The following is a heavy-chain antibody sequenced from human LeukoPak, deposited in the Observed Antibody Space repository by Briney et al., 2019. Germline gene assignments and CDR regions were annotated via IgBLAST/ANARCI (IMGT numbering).Heavy chain of an antibody. CDR1: GFSFSNYP. CDR2: ISSSSTYI. J-gene: IGHJ4*02. CDR3: AKEGYYFDGGTYYYLDS. D-gene: IGHD3-22*01. Sequence: GGSLRLSCAGSGFSFSNYPMNWVRQAPGKGLEWVSSISSSSTYIYYADSLKGRFTISRDNAKNSLYLQMNSLRVEDTAVYYCAKEGYYFDGGTYYYLDSWGQGTLVTVSS. V-gene: IGHV3-21*06.